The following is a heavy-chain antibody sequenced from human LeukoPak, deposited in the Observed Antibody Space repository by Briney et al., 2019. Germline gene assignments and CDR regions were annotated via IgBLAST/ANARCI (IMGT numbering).Heavy chain of an antibody. Sequence: VASVKVSFKASGYTFTSYGISWVRQAPGQGLEWMGWISAYNGNTNYAQKLQGRVTITTDTSTSTAYMELRSLRSDDTAVYYCARDFPIAAAVGWFDPWGQGTLVTVSS. D-gene: IGHD6-13*01. CDR2: ISAYNGNT. V-gene: IGHV1-18*01. J-gene: IGHJ5*02. CDR1: GYTFTSYG. CDR3: ARDFPIAAAVGWFDP.